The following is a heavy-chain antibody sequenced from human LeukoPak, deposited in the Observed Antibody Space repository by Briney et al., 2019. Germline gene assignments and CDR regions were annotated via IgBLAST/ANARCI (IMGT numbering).Heavy chain of an antibody. CDR3: ARDRSSSWYQNFDY. CDR1: GFTFSSYW. V-gene: IGHV3-7*01. Sequence: PGGSLRLSCAASGFTFSSYWMSWVRQAPGKGREGVANIKQDGSEKYYVDSVKGRFTISRDNAKNSLYLQMNSLRAEDTAVYYCARDRSSSWYQNFDYWGQGTLVTVSS. CDR2: IKQDGSEK. D-gene: IGHD6-13*01. J-gene: IGHJ4*02.